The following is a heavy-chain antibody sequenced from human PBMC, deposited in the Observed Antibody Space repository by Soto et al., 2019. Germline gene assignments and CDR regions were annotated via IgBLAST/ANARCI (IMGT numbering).Heavy chain of an antibody. V-gene: IGHV4-61*01. J-gene: IGHJ6*02. CDR2: IYYSGSA. CDR3: ARGVGFGYYYYHMDL. CDR1: GDSVTSGSDD. D-gene: IGHD3-10*01. Sequence: SETLSLTCTVAGDSVTSGSDDWSWIRQPPGKGLEWIGYIYYSGSADDNPSLGSRVTISIDTCKNQFSLKLTSVTAADTAVYYCARGVGFGYYYYHMDLWGQGTTVTVSS.